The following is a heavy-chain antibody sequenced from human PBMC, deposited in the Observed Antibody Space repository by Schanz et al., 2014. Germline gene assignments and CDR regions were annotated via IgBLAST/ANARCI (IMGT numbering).Heavy chain of an antibody. J-gene: IGHJ4*02. V-gene: IGHV1-18*01. D-gene: IGHD3-3*01. CDR2: ISVYTGNT. CDR3: ARSAGREFGSGYYTRFDY. CDR1: GYIFINSG. Sequence: QIQLVQSGPEVKKPGATVKVSCKASGYIFINSGISWVRQAPGQGLEWMGWISVYTGNTKYGQKVQGRVTMTADTSTNTAYMKLRSLRSDDTAVYYCARSAGREFGSGYYTRFDYWGQGTLVTVSS.